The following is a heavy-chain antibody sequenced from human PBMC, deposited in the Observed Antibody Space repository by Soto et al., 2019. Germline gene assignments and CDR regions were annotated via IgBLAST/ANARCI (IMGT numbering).Heavy chain of an antibody. V-gene: IGHV4-59*01. Sequence: PSETLSVNCTVSGCSISTYHWRWIRQPPGKGLEWIGYLYNTGSTIYNPSLESRVTISVDTSKNQFSLKLNSVTAADTAVYYCARDLWGYCGTDCYPLDVWGPGTTVTVS. CDR3: ARDLWGYCGTDCYPLDV. CDR2: LYNTGST. CDR1: GCSISTYH. J-gene: IGHJ6*02. D-gene: IGHD2-21*02.